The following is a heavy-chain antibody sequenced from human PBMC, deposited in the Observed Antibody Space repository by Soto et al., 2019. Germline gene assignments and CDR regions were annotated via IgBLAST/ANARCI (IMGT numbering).Heavy chain of an antibody. CDR2: ISSSRGYI. CDR3: ARGRSLNTNVAY. Sequence: EVQLVESGGGLVKPGGSLRLSCAASGFTFSTYSMNWVRQAPGKGLEWVASISSSRGYICYADSVKGRFTISRDNAKNTLFLQMDSLRAGDTAGYYCARGRSLNTNVAYWGQGTLVTASS. CDR1: GFTFSTYS. D-gene: IGHD1-1*01. J-gene: IGHJ4*02. V-gene: IGHV3-21*01.